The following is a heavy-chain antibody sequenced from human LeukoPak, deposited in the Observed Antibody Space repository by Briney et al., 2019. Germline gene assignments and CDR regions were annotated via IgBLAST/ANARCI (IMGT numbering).Heavy chain of an antibody. J-gene: IGHJ4*02. Sequence: PGGSLRLSCTTSGFTFSSYWMSWVRQAPGKGLEWVANINEDGSEKYYVDSVKGRFTISRDNANSLFLQMGSLRVDDTAVYYCARGPMTVITLGGQGTLVSVSS. V-gene: IGHV3-7*01. D-gene: IGHD2/OR15-2a*01. CDR2: INEDGSEK. CDR1: GFTFSSYW. CDR3: ARGPMTVITL.